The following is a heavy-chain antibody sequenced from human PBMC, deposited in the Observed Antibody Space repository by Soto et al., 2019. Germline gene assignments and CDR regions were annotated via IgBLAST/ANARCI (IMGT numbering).Heavy chain of an antibody. V-gene: IGHV3-23*01. D-gene: IGHD4-17*01. CDR3: AKASDYGDYPALFDY. J-gene: IGHJ4*02. Sequence: GGSLRLSCAASGFTFSSYAMSWVRQAPGKGLEWVSAISGSGGSTYYADSVKGRFTISRDNSKNTLYLQMNSLRAEDTAVYYCAKASDYGDYPALFDYWGKGTLVTVSS. CDR1: GFTFSSYA. CDR2: ISGSGGST.